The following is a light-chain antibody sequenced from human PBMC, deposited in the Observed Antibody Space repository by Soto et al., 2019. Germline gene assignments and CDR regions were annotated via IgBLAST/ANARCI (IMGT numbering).Light chain of an antibody. J-gene: IGKJ5*01. Sequence: QMTQSPSSLSASVGDRVIITCRASQAISNYLNWYQQKPGKAPKVLIYGASGLQSGVPLTFSGSGYGTNFTFTIASLGPEDFATYSCQQSFSTPITFGQGTRVDMK. CDR1: QAISNY. CDR2: GAS. CDR3: QQSFSTPIT. V-gene: IGKV1-39*01.